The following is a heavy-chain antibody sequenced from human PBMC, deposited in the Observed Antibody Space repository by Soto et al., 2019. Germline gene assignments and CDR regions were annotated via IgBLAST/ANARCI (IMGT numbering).Heavy chain of an antibody. Sequence: GEALKISCKGSGYSFSTSWIAWVRQMPGKGLEWMGMIFPGDSDTRYSPSLQGQVTISADKSINTAYVQWNSLKASDTAMYYCARQSFSSSSPDYWGQGTLVTVSS. CDR1: GYSFSTSW. CDR3: ARQSFSSSSPDY. CDR2: IFPGDSDT. J-gene: IGHJ4*02. V-gene: IGHV5-51*01. D-gene: IGHD6-6*01.